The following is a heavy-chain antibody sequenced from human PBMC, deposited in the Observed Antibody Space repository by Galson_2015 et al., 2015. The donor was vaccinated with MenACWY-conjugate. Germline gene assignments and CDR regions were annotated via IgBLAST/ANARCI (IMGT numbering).Heavy chain of an antibody. CDR1: GFTFSTYS. D-gene: IGHD3-22*01. CDR3: ARDRQNYFDSSDYSFDY. V-gene: IGHV3-21*01. CDR2: ISSTSDYI. Sequence: SLRLSCAASGFTFSTYSMNWVRQAPGKGLEWVSYISSTSDYIYYADSIKGRFTISRDNAKNPLCLQMNSLRAEDTAVYYCARDRQNYFDSSDYSFDYWGQGTLVTVSS. J-gene: IGHJ4*02.